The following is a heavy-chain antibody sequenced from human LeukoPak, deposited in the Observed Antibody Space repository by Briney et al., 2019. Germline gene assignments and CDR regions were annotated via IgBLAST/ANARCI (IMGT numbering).Heavy chain of an antibody. CDR1: GDSVSSNSAA. CDR2: TYYRSKWYN. CDR3: ARSPVDYGDYTIGWFDP. V-gene: IGHV6-1*01. Sequence: SQTLSLTCAISGDSVSSNSAAWNGIRQSPSRGLEWLGRTYYRSKWYNDYAVSVKSRITINPDTSKNQFSLQLNSVTPEDTAVYYCARSPVDYGDYTIGWFDPWGQGTLVTVSS. J-gene: IGHJ5*02. D-gene: IGHD4-17*01.